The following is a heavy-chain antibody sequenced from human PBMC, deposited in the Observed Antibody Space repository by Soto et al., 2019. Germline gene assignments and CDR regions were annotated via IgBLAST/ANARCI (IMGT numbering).Heavy chain of an antibody. CDR2: INPSGGST. V-gene: IGHV1-46*01. CDR3: ARGRTGYTTSWYVY. D-gene: IGHD6-13*01. CDR1: GYTFTNYH. Sequence: ASVKVSCKASGYTFTNYHMRWLRQAPGQGLEWMGMINPSGGSTTYAQKFQGRVTMTRDTSTSTVYMELSSLRSEDTAVYYCARGRTGYTTSWYVYWGQGTPVTVSS. J-gene: IGHJ4*02.